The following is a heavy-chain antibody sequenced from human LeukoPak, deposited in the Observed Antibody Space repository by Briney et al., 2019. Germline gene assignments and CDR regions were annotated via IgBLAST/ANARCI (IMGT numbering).Heavy chain of an antibody. CDR1: GGSISSSSYY. V-gene: IGHV4-39*07. Sequence: EPSETLSLTCTVSGGSISSSSYYWGWIRQPPGKGLEWIGSIYYSGSTYYNPSLKSRVTISVDTSKNQFSLKLSSVTAADTAVYYCARSLSITMIVVVIKPAGAFDIWGQGTMVTVSS. CDR3: ARSLSITMIVVVIKPAGAFDI. D-gene: IGHD3-22*01. J-gene: IGHJ3*02. CDR2: IYYSGST.